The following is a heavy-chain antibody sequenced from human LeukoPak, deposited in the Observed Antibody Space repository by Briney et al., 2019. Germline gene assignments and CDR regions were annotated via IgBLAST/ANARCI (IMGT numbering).Heavy chain of an antibody. CDR1: GFTFSSYG. D-gene: IGHD6-19*01. Sequence: PGGSLRLSCAASGFTFSSYGMHWVRQAPGKGLEWVAFIRYDGSNKYYADSVKGRFTISRDNSKNTLYLQMNSLRAEDTAVYYCAKELGGSGWYNYYYYMDVWGKGTTVTISS. V-gene: IGHV3-30*02. J-gene: IGHJ6*03. CDR2: IRYDGSNK. CDR3: AKELGGSGWYNYYYYMDV.